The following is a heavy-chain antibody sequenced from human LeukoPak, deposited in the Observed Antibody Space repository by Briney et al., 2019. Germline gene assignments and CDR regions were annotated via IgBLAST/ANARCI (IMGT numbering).Heavy chain of an antibody. V-gene: IGHV3-7*03. J-gene: IGHJ3*02. Sequence: PGGSLRLSCAASGFTFSSYWMSWVRQAPGKGLEWVANIKQDGSEKYYVDSVKGRFTISRDNAKNSLYLRMNSLRAEDTAVYYCARADANDAFDIWGQGTMVTVSS. CDR1: GFTFSSYW. CDR3: ARADANDAFDI. CDR2: IKQDGSEK.